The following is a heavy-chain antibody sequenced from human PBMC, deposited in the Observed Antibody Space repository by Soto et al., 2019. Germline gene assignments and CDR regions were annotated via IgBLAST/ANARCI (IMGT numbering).Heavy chain of an antibody. Sequence: QVQLVQSGAEVKKPGASVKVSCKASGYTFTSYGISWVRQAPGQGLEWMGWISAYNGNTNYAQKLQGRVTMTTDTPSSTAYMELRSLRSDDTAVYYCARDEYSSSWQLVGFDPWGQGTLVTVSS. CDR2: ISAYNGNT. CDR1: GYTFTSYG. V-gene: IGHV1-18*01. J-gene: IGHJ5*02. D-gene: IGHD6-13*01. CDR3: ARDEYSSSWQLVGFDP.